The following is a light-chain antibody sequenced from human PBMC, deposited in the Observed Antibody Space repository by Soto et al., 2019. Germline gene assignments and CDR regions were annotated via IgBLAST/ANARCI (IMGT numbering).Light chain of an antibody. Sequence: EIVLTQSPATLSVSPGERVTLSCRASQSVRGNLAWYQRKPGQAPRLLIYDASTRATGIPARFSGSASGTEFTLSISSLQSEDLAVYYCQQYSDWPRTFGQGTKVEIE. CDR1: QSVRGN. J-gene: IGKJ1*01. CDR3: QQYSDWPRT. CDR2: DAS. V-gene: IGKV3-15*01.